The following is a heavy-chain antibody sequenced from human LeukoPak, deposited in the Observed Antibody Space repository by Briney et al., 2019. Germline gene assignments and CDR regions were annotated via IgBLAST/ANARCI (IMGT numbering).Heavy chain of an antibody. D-gene: IGHD6-19*01. J-gene: IGHJ4*02. CDR2: IWYDGSSK. Sequence: PGGSLRLSCAASGFTFSSYGMHWVRQAPGKGLEWVALIWYDGSSKHYADSVRGRFTISRDNSKNTLYLQMNSLRAEDTAVYYCAKEGVAGTYYWGQGTLVTVSS. CDR1: GFTFSSYG. V-gene: IGHV3-33*06. CDR3: AKEGVAGTYY.